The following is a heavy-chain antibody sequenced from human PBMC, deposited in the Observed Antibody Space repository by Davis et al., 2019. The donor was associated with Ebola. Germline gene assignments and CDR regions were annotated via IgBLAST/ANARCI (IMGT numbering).Heavy chain of an antibody. V-gene: IGHV5-51*01. D-gene: IGHD6-6*01. CDR3: ARGISGSSSDFGD. Sequence: PGGSLRLSCKGSGYTFTSYWIGWVRQMPGKGLEWMGIIYPGDSDTRYSPSFQGQVTISADKSISTAYLQWSSLKASDTAMYYCARGISGSSSDFGDWGQGTLVTVSS. CDR1: GYTFTSYW. CDR2: IYPGDSDT. J-gene: IGHJ4*02.